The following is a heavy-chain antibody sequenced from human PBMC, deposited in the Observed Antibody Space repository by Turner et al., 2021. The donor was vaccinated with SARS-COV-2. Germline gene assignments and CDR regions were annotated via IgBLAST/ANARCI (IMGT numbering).Heavy chain of an antibody. J-gene: IGHJ4*02. D-gene: IGHD3-10*01. V-gene: IGHV3-66*01. CDR2: IYSGGTT. CDR1: GFTVSTNY. CDR3: ARGEIRGVTGDY. Sequence: EVQLVQSGGGWVRPGGSRRLSCTASGFTVSTNYMSWVRQGPVKGLEGGSLIYSGGTTKYADSVKGRFTISRENSKNTLYLQMNSLRAEDTAVDYCARGEIRGVTGDYWGRGTLVTVSS.